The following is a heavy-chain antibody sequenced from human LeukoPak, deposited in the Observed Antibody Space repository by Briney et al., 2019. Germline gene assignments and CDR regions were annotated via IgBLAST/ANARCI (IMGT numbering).Heavy chain of an antibody. CDR1: GFTFSSYA. Sequence: GGSLRLSCAASGFTFSSYAMHWVRQAPGKGLEWVAVISYDGSNKYYADSVKGRFTISRDNSKNTLYLQMNSLRAEDTAVYYCAGDAMAITMIVIPGAFDIWGQGTMVTVSS. V-gene: IGHV3-30-3*01. CDR3: AGDAMAITMIVIPGAFDI. D-gene: IGHD3-22*01. J-gene: IGHJ3*02. CDR2: ISYDGSNK.